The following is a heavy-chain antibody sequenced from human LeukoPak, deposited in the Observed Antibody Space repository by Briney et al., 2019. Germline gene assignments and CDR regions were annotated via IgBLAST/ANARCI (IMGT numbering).Heavy chain of an antibody. D-gene: IGHD6-6*01. CDR3: ARPVSSKDAFDI. CDR1: GYSFTGYW. J-gene: IGHJ3*02. CDR2: FYPGDADT. V-gene: IGHV5-51*01. Sequence: GESWKISCKGSGYSFTGYWIGWVGRMPGKGRGWMGIFYPGDADTRYSPSFQGQVTISADKSISTAYLQWSSLKASDTAMYYCARPVSSKDAFDIWGQGTMVTVSS.